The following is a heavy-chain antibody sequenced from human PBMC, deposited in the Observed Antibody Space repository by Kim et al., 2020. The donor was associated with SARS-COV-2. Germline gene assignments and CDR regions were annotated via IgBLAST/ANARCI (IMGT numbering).Heavy chain of an antibody. D-gene: IGHD3-3*01. CDR2: INHSGST. CDR1: GGSFSGYY. V-gene: IGHV4-34*01. Sequence: SETLSLTCAVYGGSFSGYYWSWIRQPPGKGLEWIGEINHSGSTNYNPSLKSRVTISVDTSKNQFSLKLSSVTAADTAVYYCARGGEKYYDFWSGSMQPLDYWGQGTLVTVSS. J-gene: IGHJ4*02. CDR3: ARGGEKYYDFWSGSMQPLDY.